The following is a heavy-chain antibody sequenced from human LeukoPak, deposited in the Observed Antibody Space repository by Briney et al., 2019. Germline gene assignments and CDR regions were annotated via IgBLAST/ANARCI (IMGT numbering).Heavy chain of an antibody. CDR1: GGTFISYA. Sequence: SVKVSCKASGGTFISYAISWVRQAPGQGLEWMGGIIPIFGTANYAQKFQGRVTITADESTSTAYMELSSLRSEDTAVYYCARGILDYYGSGSYYYYGMDVWGQGTTVTVSS. CDR2: IIPIFGTA. V-gene: IGHV1-69*13. D-gene: IGHD3-10*01. J-gene: IGHJ6*02. CDR3: ARGILDYYGSGSYYYYGMDV.